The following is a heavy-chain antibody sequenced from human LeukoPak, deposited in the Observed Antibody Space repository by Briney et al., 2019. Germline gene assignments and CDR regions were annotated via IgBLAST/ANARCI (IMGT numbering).Heavy chain of an antibody. CDR3: AKDTTYNYDWFDP. CDR2: ISSGSSYI. Sequence: GGSLRLSRAASGFTFSSYSMNWVRQAPGKGLEWVSSISSGSSYIYYADSVKGRFTISRDNAKNSLYLQMNSLIAEDADVYYCAKDTTYNYDWFDPWGQGTLVTVSS. V-gene: IGHV3-21*04. D-gene: IGHD1-20*01. J-gene: IGHJ5*02. CDR1: GFTFSSYS.